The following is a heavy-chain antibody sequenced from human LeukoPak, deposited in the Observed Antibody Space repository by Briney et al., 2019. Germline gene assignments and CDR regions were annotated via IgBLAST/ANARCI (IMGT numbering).Heavy chain of an antibody. J-gene: IGHJ4*02. CDR1: GGTFSSYA. Sequence: ASVKVSCKASGGTFSSYAISWVRQAPGQGLEWMGWISAYNGNTNYAQKLQGRVTMTTDTSTSTAYMELRSLRSDDTAVYYCARAGRSSSSWPYFDYWGQGTLVTVSS. CDR2: ISAYNGNT. D-gene: IGHD6-13*01. CDR3: ARAGRSSSSWPYFDY. V-gene: IGHV1-18*01.